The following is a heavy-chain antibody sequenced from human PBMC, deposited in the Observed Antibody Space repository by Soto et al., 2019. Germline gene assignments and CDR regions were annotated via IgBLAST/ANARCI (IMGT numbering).Heavy chain of an antibody. CDR3: ARDNGLYSHYYYGMDV. CDR1: GFTFSSYG. D-gene: IGHD2-8*01. Sequence: GGSLRLSCAGSGFTFSSYGIHWVRQAPCKGLEWVAVIWYDGSNKYYADSVKGRFTISRDNSKNTLYLQMNSLTAEDTAVYYCARDNGLYSHYYYGMDVWGQRTTVPVSS. J-gene: IGHJ6*02. CDR2: IWYDGSNK. V-gene: IGHV3-33*01.